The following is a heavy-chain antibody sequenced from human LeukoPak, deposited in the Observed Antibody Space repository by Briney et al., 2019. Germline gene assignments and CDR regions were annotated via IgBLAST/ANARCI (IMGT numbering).Heavy chain of an antibody. CDR2: IDPSDSYT. V-gene: IGHV5-10-1*01. J-gene: IGHJ5*02. CDR3: ARFVEAAAPDWFDP. Sequence: KCGESLKISCKGSGDSFTSYWISWVRQMPGKGLEWMGRIDPSDSYTNYSPSFQGHVTISADKSISTAYLQWSSLKASDTAMYYCARFVEAAAPDWFDPWGQGTLVTVSS. CDR1: GDSFTSYW. D-gene: IGHD6-13*01.